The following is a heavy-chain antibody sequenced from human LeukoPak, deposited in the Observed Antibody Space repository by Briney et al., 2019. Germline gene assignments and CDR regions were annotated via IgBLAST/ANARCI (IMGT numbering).Heavy chain of an antibody. Sequence: ASVKLSCKASGYTFTGYYMHWVRQAPGQGLEWMGWINPNSGGTNYAQKFQGRVTMTRDTSISTAYMELSRLRSDDTAVYYCARIVIAAAGTDLYYRGQGTLVTVSS. V-gene: IGHV1-2*02. CDR1: GYTFTGYY. J-gene: IGHJ4*02. CDR2: INPNSGGT. CDR3: ARIVIAAAGTDLYY. D-gene: IGHD6-13*01.